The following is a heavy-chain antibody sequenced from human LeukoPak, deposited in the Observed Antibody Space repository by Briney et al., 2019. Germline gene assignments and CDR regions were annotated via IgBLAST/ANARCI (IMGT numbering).Heavy chain of an antibody. CDR3: ARLFYDFWSGYPPQGRFDP. J-gene: IGHJ5*02. V-gene: IGHV2-5*01. CDR1: GFSLSTSGVG. CDR2: IYWNDDK. Sequence: SGPTLVNPPQTLTLTCTFSGFSLSTSGVGVGWIRQPPGKALEWLALIYWNDDKRYSPSLKSRLTITKDTSKNQVVLTMTNMDPVDTATYYCARLFYDFWSGYPPQGRFDPWGQGTLVTVSS. D-gene: IGHD3-3*01.